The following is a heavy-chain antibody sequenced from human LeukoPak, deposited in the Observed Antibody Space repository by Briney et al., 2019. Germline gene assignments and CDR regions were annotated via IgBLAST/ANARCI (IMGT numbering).Heavy chain of an antibody. Sequence: AASVKVSCKASGGTFSSYAISWVRQAPGQGLEWMGRIIPILGIADYAQKFQGRVTITADKSTSTAYMELSSLRSEDTAVYYCARGGGANCSGGSCYPIDYYCGMDVWGQGTTVTVSS. CDR3: ARGGGANCSGGSCYPIDYYCGMDV. D-gene: IGHD2-15*01. CDR2: IIPILGIA. J-gene: IGHJ6*02. CDR1: GGTFSSYA. V-gene: IGHV1-69*04.